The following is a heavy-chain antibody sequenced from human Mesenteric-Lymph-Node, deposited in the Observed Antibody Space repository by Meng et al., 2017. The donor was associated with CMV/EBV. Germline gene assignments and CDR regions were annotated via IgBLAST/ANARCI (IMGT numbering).Heavy chain of an antibody. J-gene: IGHJ1*01. CDR1: GLTFDDSA. Sequence: SLKISCSASGLTFDDSAVHWVRQAPGKGLEWVSGFRWKSGVIDYSDSGRGRFTVPRDNAKKSLYLQMSSLRPEDTALYYCAREGPHLALEHWGQGTLVTVSS. V-gene: IGHV3-9*01. CDR3: AREGPHLALEH. CDR2: FRWKSGVI.